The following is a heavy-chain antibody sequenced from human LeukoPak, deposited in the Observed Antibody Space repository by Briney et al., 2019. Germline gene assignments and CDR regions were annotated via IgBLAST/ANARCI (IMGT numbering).Heavy chain of an antibody. J-gene: IGHJ6*03. Sequence: SETLSLTCTVSGGSISSYYWSWIRQPPGKGLEWIGYIYYSGSTNYNPSLKSRVTISVDTSKNQFSLKLSSATAADTAVYYCARDRWMYGYGDYVGYYYYYMDVWGKGTTVTISS. CDR3: ARDRWMYGYGDYVGYYYYYMDV. V-gene: IGHV4-59*12. D-gene: IGHD4-17*01. CDR2: IYYSGST. CDR1: GGSISSYY.